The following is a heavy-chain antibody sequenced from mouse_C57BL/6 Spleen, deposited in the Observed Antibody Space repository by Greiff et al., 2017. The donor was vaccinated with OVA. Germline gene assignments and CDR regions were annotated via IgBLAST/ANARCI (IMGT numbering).Heavy chain of an antibody. CDR1: GYTFTDYE. CDR2: IDPETGGT. D-gene: IGHD1-1*01. J-gene: IGHJ4*01. Sequence: VQLQQSGAELVRPGASVTLSCKASGYTFTDYEMHWVKQTPVHGLEWIGAIDPETGGTAYNQKFKGKAILTADKSSSTAYMELRSLTSEDSAVYYCTRGGNYYGSPWGQGTSVTVSS. V-gene: IGHV1-15*01. CDR3: TRGGNYYGSP.